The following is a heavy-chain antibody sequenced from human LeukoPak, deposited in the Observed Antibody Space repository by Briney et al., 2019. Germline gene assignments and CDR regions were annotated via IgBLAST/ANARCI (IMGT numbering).Heavy chain of an antibody. CDR2: MNPNSGNT. J-gene: IGHJ4*02. V-gene: IGHV1-8*01. CDR3: ATESREQSHFDY. D-gene: IGHD1/OR15-1a*01. Sequence: GASVKVSCKASGYTFTSYDINWVRQATGQGLEWMGWMNPNSGNTGYAQKFQGRVTMTRNTSISTAYMELSSLRSEDTAVYYCATESREQSHFDYWGQGTLVTVSS. CDR1: GYTFTSYD.